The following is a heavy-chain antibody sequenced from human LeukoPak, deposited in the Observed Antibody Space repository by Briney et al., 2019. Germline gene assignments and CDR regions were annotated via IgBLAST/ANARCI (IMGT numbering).Heavy chain of an antibody. CDR1: GGSISISSYY. J-gene: IGHJ6*03. CDR3: ARARPANYYGSGSYPPSYYYYYMDV. D-gene: IGHD3-10*01. V-gene: IGHV4-39*07. CDR2: IYYTGRT. Sequence: SETLSLTCTVSGGSISISSYYWGWIRQPPGKGLEWIGSIYYTGRTYYNPSLKSRVSISVDTSKNQFSLKVSSVTAADTAVYYCARARPANYYGSGSYPPSYYYYYMDVWGKGTTVTVSS.